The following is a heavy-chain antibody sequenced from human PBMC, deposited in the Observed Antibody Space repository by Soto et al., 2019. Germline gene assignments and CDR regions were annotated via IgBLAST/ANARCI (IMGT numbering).Heavy chain of an antibody. CDR2: IYYSGST. CDR1: GGSISSYY. CDR3: ARHLRITMVRGVIITDAFDI. Sequence: SETLSLTCTVSGGSISSYYWSWIRQPPGKGLEWIGYIYYSGSTNYNPSLKSRVTISVDTSKNQFSLKLSSVTAADTAVYYCARHLRITMVRGVIITDAFDIWGQGTMVTVSS. J-gene: IGHJ3*02. D-gene: IGHD3-10*01. V-gene: IGHV4-59*08.